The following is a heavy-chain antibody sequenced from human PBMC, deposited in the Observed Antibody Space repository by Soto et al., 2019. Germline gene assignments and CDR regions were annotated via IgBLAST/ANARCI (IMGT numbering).Heavy chain of an antibody. CDR2: ISYDGSNK. CDR1: GFTFSSYA. V-gene: IGHV3-30-3*01. J-gene: IGHJ4*02. CDR3: ARVRLRTPFDY. D-gene: IGHD4-17*01. Sequence: PGGALRLSCAASGFTFSSYAMHWVRQAPGKGLEWGAVISYDGSNKYYADSVKGRFTISRDNSKNTLYLQRNSLRAEDTAVYYCARVRLRTPFDYWGQGTLVTVSS.